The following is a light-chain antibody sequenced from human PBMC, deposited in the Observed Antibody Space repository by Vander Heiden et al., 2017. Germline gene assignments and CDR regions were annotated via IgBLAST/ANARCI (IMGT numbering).Light chain of an antibody. V-gene: IGLV1-47*01. CDR2: RNN. J-gene: IGLJ1*01. Sequence: QSVLTQPPSASGTPGQRVTISCSGSSSNIGNNYVFWFQQFPVTAPKLLIYRNNQRPSGVPDRFSGSKSGTSASLTISGLRSEDEADYYCASWDDSLTGDYVFGTGTKVTVL. CDR1: SSNIGNNY. CDR3: ASWDDSLTGDYV.